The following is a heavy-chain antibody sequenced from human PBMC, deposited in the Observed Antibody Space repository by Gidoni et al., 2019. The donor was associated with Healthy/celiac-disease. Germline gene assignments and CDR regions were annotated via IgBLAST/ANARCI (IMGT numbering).Heavy chain of an antibody. CDR3: ARGAAASAYYYGMDV. V-gene: IGHV1-8*01. CDR2: MNPNRGNT. CDR1: GYTFTSSD. J-gene: IGHJ6*02. Sequence: QVQLVQSGSEVKKPGASVQVSCKASGYTFTSSDINWVRQATGRGLEWMGWMNPNRGNTGYAQKFQGRVTMTRNTSISTAYMELSSLRSEDTAVYYCARGAAASAYYYGMDVWGQGTTVTVSS. D-gene: IGHD6-13*01.